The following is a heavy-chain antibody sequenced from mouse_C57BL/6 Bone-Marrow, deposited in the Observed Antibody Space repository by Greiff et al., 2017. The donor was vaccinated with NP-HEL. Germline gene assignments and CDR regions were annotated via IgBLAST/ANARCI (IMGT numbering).Heavy chain of an antibody. V-gene: IGHV1-80*01. J-gene: IGHJ4*01. CDR2: IYPGDGDT. CDR3: ARGDYGSSRLGYDMDY. CDR1: GYAFSSYW. D-gene: IGHD1-1*01. Sequence: VQLQQSGAELVKPGASVKISCKASGYAFSSYWMNWVKERPGKGLEWIGQIYPGDGDTKYNGKFKGKATLTADKSSSTAYMQVSSLTSEDSAVYFWARGDYGSSRLGYDMDYWGQGTSVTVSS.